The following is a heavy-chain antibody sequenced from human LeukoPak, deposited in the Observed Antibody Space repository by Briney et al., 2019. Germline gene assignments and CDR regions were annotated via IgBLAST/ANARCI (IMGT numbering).Heavy chain of an antibody. Sequence: PSETLSLTCTVPGGSISSYYWSWIRQPPGKGLEWIGYIYYSGSTNYNPSLKSRVTISVDTSKNQFSLKLSSVTAADTAVYYCARDINSGWFDPWGQGTLVTVSS. CDR1: GGSISSYY. CDR2: IYYSGST. J-gene: IGHJ5*02. CDR3: ARDINSGWFDP. V-gene: IGHV4-59*01. D-gene: IGHD3-10*01.